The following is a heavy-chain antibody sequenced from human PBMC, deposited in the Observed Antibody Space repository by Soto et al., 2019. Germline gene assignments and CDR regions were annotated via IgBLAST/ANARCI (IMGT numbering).Heavy chain of an antibody. CDR3: AREGYCSSESCALYSHDYFGMDV. CDR1: GYTFNRYG. V-gene: IGHV1-18*01. CDR2: ISGYNGKT. Sequence: GASVKVSCKASGYTFNRYGISWVRQAPGQGPEWMGWISGYNGKTNYAQKFQGRVTMTTDTSTSTAYMELRSLTSEDTAVYYCAREGYCSSESCALYSHDYFGMDVWGQGTTVTVSS. J-gene: IGHJ6*02. D-gene: IGHD2-15*01.